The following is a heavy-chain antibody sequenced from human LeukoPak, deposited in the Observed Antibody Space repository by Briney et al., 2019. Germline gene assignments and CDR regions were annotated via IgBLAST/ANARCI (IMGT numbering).Heavy chain of an antibody. D-gene: IGHD3-10*01. V-gene: IGHV4-4*07. CDR3: ARGITMVRGASTDYFDY. CDR2: IYTSGST. J-gene: IGHJ4*02. CDR1: GGSISSYY. Sequence: PSETLSLTCTVSGGSISSYYWSWIRQPAGKGLEWIGRIYTSGSTNYNPSLKSRVTMSVDTSKNQFSLKLSSVTAADTAVYYCARGITMVRGASTDYFDYWGQGTLVTVSS.